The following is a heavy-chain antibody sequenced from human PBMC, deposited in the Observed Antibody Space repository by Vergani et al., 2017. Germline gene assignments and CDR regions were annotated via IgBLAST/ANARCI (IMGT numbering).Heavy chain of an antibody. Sequence: EVQLLESGGGLVQPGGSLRLSCAASGFTFSSYAMSWVRQAPGKGLEWVANIKQDGSEKYYVDSVKGRFTISRDNAKNSLYLQMNSLRAEDTAVYYCARDRVFWFDPWGQGTLVTVSS. J-gene: IGHJ5*02. V-gene: IGHV3-7*01. CDR1: GFTFSSYA. CDR2: IKQDGSEK. CDR3: ARDRVFWFDP. D-gene: IGHD6-6*01.